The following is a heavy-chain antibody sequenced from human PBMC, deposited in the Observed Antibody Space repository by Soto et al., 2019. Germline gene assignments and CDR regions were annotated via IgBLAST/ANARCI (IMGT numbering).Heavy chain of an antibody. V-gene: IGHV4-31*03. J-gene: IGHJ6*02. Sequence: QVQLQESGPGLVKPSQTLSLTCTVSGGSISSGGYYWSWIRQHPGKGLEWIVYIYYSGSTYYNPSLKSRVTISVDTSKNQFSLKLSSVTAADTAVYYCARDLRGIRGSLGMDVWGQGTTVTVSS. D-gene: IGHD3-10*01. CDR2: IYYSGST. CDR1: GGSISSGGYY. CDR3: ARDLRGIRGSLGMDV.